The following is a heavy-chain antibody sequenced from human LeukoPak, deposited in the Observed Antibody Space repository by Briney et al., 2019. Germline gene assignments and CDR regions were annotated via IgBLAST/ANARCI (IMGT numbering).Heavy chain of an antibody. V-gene: IGHV4-39*01. D-gene: IGHD1-26*01. Sequence: SETLSLTCTVSGDSISSSRFYWAWTRQPPGKGLEWDGSILFTGRTFYNPSLKCRVTISVDTSKNQFSMRLGSVTASDTAVYYCASRDGGATIDYWGQGTLVTVSS. CDR1: GDSISSSRFY. CDR3: ASRDGGATIDY. CDR2: ILFTGRT. J-gene: IGHJ4*02.